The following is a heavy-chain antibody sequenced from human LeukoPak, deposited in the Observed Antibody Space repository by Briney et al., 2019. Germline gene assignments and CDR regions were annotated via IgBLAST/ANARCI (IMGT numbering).Heavy chain of an antibody. CDR3: ARASSPLWFGASNWFDP. J-gene: IGHJ5*02. D-gene: IGHD3-10*01. CDR2: MNPNSGNT. Sequence: ASVKVSCKASGYTFTSYDINWVRQATGQGLEWMGWMNPNSGNTGYAQKFQGRVTMTRNTSKSTAYMELSSLRSEDTAVYYCARASSPLWFGASNWFDPWGQGTLVTVSS. V-gene: IGHV1-8*01. CDR1: GYTFTSYD.